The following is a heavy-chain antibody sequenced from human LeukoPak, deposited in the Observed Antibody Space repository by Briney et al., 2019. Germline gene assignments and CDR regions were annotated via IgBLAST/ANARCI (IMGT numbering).Heavy chain of an antibody. CDR1: GGSISSSRYY. V-gene: IGHV4-39*01. D-gene: IGHD3-3*01. CDR2: IYYSGST. CDR3: ARHRYDFWSGSQYYFDY. J-gene: IGHJ4*02. Sequence: SETLSLTCTVSGGSISSSRYYWGWIRQPPGKGLWWIGCIYYSGSTYYNPSLKSRVTISVDTSKNQFSLKLSSVTAADTAVYYCARHRYDFWSGSQYYFDYWGQGTLVTVSS.